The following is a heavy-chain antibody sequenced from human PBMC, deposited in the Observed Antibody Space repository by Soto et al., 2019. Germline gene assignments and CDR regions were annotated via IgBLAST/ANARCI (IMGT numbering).Heavy chain of an antibody. J-gene: IGHJ6*02. Sequence: QVQLVQSGAEVKKPGSSVKVSCKASGGTFSSYAISWVRQDPGQGLEWMGGSIPIFGTANYAQKFQGRVTITADESTSTAYMELSSLRSEDTAVYYCARAFWSGYPSRSYYYGMDVWGQGTTVTVSS. V-gene: IGHV1-69*01. D-gene: IGHD3-3*01. CDR2: SIPIFGTA. CDR3: ARAFWSGYPSRSYYYGMDV. CDR1: GGTFSSYA.